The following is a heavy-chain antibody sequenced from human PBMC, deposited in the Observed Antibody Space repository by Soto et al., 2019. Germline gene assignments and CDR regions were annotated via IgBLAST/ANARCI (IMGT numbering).Heavy chain of an antibody. Sequence: EVQLVQSGAEVKKPGESLKISCKASGYVFNSYWIGWVRQKPGKGLEWMGMFFPGDSDARYSPSFEGQVTMSADKSVTTAYQQWTTLKASDSAMYYCARRVGSGSHFEHWGQGYLVTVST. CDR3: ARRVGSGSHFEH. CDR2: FFPGDSDA. CDR1: GYVFNSYW. D-gene: IGHD5-12*01. V-gene: IGHV5-51*01. J-gene: IGHJ4*02.